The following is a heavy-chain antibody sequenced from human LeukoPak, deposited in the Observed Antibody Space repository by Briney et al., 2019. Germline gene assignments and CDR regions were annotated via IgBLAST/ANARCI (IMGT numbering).Heavy chain of an antibody. J-gene: IGHJ5*02. Sequence: PGGSLRLSCAASGFTFRSYWMHWVRQAPGKGLEWVARVIRDGSFTNYADSVKGRFTISRDNAKNTLYLQMSSLRAEDTAVYFFVRDGHDFTFDDWGQGSPVTVSS. V-gene: IGHV3-74*01. CDR2: VIRDGSFT. D-gene: IGHD2-21*02. CDR1: GFTFRSYW. CDR3: VRDGHDFTFDD.